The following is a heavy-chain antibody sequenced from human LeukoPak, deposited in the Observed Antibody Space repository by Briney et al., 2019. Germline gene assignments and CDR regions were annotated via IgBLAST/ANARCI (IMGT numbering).Heavy chain of an antibody. J-gene: IGHJ4*02. CDR3: ARNRGSYLVPY. D-gene: IGHD1-26*01. V-gene: IGHV1-3*04. Sequence: ASVKVSCKASGYTFTDYVIHWVRQAPGQRLEWMGWISIGSANRKYSQKFQGRVTFTRDTSASIVYMDLSSLRSEDTALYYCARNRGSYLVPYWGQGTLVTVSS. CDR1: GYTFTDYV. CDR2: ISIGSANR.